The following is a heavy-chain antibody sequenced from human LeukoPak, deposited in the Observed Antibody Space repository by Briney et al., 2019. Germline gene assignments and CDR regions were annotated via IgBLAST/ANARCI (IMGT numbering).Heavy chain of an antibody. D-gene: IGHD6-19*01. V-gene: IGHV4-34*01. CDR3: AGRAGTGEGPDDY. CDR1: GGSFSGYY. J-gene: IGHJ4*02. Sequence: SETLSLTCAVYGGSFSGYYWSWIRQPPGKGLEWIGEINHSGSTNYNPSLKSRVTISVDTSKNQFSLKLSSVTAADTAVYYCAGRAGTGEGPDDYWGQGTLVTVSS. CDR2: INHSGST.